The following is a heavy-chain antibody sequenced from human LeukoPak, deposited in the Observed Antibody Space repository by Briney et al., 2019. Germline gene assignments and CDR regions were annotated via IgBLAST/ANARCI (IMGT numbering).Heavy chain of an antibody. Sequence: SQTLSLTCAVSGGSISSGGYFWSWIRQPPGKGLEWIGYIYHSGSTYYNPSLKSRVTISVDRSKNQFSLKLSSVTAADTAVYYCAREGPYGMDVWGQGTTVTVSS. CDR1: GGSISSGGYF. CDR2: IYHSGST. V-gene: IGHV4-30-2*01. J-gene: IGHJ6*02. CDR3: AREGPYGMDV.